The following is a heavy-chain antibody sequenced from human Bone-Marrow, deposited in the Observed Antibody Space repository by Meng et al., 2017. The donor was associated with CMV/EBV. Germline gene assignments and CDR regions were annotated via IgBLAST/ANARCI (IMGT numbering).Heavy chain of an antibody. CDR1: GYTFTSYD. Sequence: ASVKVSCKASGYTFTSYDINWVRQATGQGLEWMGWMNPNSGNTGYAQKFQGRVTITRNTSISAAYMELSSLRSEDTAVYYCARTPPIVVVPAAIGSWFDPWGQGTLVTVSS. CDR2: MNPNSGNT. D-gene: IGHD2-2*01. J-gene: IGHJ5*02. CDR3: ARTPPIVVVPAAIGSWFDP. V-gene: IGHV1-8*03.